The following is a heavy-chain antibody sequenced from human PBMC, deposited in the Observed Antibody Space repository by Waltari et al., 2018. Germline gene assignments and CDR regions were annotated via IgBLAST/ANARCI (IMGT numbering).Heavy chain of an antibody. CDR3: ARGDDILTDTDWYFDL. V-gene: IGHV1-2*04. CDR1: GYTFTGYY. Sequence: QVQLVQSGAEVKKPGASVKVSCKASGYTFTGYYMHWVRQAPGQGLEWMGWINPNSGGTNYAQKFQGWVTMTRDTSISTAYMELSRLRSDDTAVYYCARGDDILTDTDWYFDLWGRGTLVTVSS. J-gene: IGHJ2*01. CDR2: INPNSGGT. D-gene: IGHD3-9*01.